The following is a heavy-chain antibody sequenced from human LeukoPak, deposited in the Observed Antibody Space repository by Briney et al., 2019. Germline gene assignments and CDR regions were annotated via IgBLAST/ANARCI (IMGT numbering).Heavy chain of an antibody. CDR1: GLTFNNYG. V-gene: IGHV3-23*01. Sequence: PGGSLRLSCAASGLTFNNYGINWVRQAPGKGLEWVSGISGSGSGTSYADSVKGRFTISRDNSKNTLYLQMNSLRAEDTAVYYCARDRGGGFDYWGQGTLVTVSS. J-gene: IGHJ4*02. D-gene: IGHD2-15*01. CDR3: ARDRGGGFDY. CDR2: ISGSGSGT.